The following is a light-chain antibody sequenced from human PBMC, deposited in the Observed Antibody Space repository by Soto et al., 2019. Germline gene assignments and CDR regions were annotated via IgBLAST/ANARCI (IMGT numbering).Light chain of an antibody. J-gene: IGKJ4*01. CDR1: QSVGSD. CDR2: DIF. V-gene: IGKV3D-15*01. CDR3: QQLNSYPLT. Sequence: VWRTRSPAPLSVYPGERATLSCRASQSVGSDLAWYQQKPGQAPRLVIYDIFTRATGVPTRISGSGSGTDFTLTISSLQPEDLATYYCQQLNSYPLTFGGGTKVDIK.